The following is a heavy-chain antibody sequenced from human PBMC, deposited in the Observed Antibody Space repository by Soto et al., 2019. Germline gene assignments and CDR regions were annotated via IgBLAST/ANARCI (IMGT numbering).Heavy chain of an antibody. CDR3: ARLGCSIGATLDY. CDR1: GGTFSSYA. D-gene: IGHD5-12*01. J-gene: IGHJ4*02. V-gene: IGHV1-69*01. CDR2: IIPIFGTA. Sequence: VQLVQSGAEVKKPGPSVKVSCKASGGTFSSYAITWVRQAPGQGLEWMGGIIPIFGTATYAQKFQGRVTITADESTSTAYVERSSLRSEDTAVYYCARLGCSIGATLDYLVQGTLVSVSS.